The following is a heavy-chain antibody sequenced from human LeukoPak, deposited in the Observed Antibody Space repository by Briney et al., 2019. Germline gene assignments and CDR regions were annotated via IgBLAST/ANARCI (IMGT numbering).Heavy chain of an antibody. CDR3: ARDQWLDY. D-gene: IGHD6-19*01. Sequence: GGSLRLSCAASGFTFSIYGMHWVRQAPGKGLEWVSFIGTSGNTIYYADSVKGRFTVSRDNAKNSLFLQMNSLRAEDTAVYYCARDQWLDYWGQGTLVTVSS. J-gene: IGHJ4*02. V-gene: IGHV3-48*01. CDR2: IGTSGNTI. CDR1: GFTFSIYG.